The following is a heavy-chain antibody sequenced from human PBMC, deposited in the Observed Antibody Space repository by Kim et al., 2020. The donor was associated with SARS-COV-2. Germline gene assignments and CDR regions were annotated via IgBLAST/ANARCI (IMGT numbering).Heavy chain of an antibody. Sequence: ASVKVSCKASGYTFTTFAIHWVRQAPGQRLEWMGWINVGNGDTKYSQKFQGRVTINRDTSATTAYMELSSLRSEDTAVFYCARAPYCTTDGCYSLGWPIDYWGRGTLVTVSS. V-gene: IGHV1-3*01. CDR2: INVGNGDT. CDR1: GYTFTTFA. J-gene: IGHJ4*02. D-gene: IGHD2-15*01. CDR3: ARAPYCTTDGCYSLGWPIDY.